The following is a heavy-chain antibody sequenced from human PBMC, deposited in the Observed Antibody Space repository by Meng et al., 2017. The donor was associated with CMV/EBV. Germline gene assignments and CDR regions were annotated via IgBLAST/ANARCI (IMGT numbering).Heavy chain of an antibody. V-gene: IGHV4-34*01. CDR2: INHSGST. J-gene: IGHJ4*02. CDR1: GGSFSGYY. CDR3: ARGGDIVVLVAAQTFDY. D-gene: IGHD2-15*01. Sequence: QVQLQQWGAGLLKPSETLSLTCAVYGGSFSGYYWSWIRQPPGKGLEWIGEINHSGSTNYNPSLKSRVTISVDTSKNQFSLKLSSVTAADTAVYYCARGGDIVVLVAAQTFDYWGQGTLVTVSS.